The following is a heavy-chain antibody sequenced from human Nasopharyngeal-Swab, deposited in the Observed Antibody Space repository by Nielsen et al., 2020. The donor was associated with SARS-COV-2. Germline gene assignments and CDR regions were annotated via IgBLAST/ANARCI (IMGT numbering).Heavy chain of an antibody. CDR2: INAGNGNT. Sequence: ASVKVSCKASGYTFTCYAMHWVRQGPGQRLEWMGWINAGNGNTKYSQKFQGRVTITRDTSASTAYMELSSLRSEDTAVYYCARVGIMSGNLWGWFDPWGQGTLVTVSS. J-gene: IGHJ5*02. CDR3: ARVGIMSGNLWGWFDP. CDR1: GYTFTCYA. D-gene: IGHD1-26*01. V-gene: IGHV1-3*01.